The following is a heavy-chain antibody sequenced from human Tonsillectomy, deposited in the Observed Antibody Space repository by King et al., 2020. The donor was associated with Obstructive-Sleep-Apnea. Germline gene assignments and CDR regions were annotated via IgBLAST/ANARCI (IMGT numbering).Heavy chain of an antibody. D-gene: IGHD3-22*01. J-gene: IGHJ4*02. CDR1: GFSVSTNY. CDR2: IYSGGTT. Sequence: VQLVESGGGLVQPGGSLRLSCAASGFSVSTNYMSWVRQAPGKGLEWVSVIYSGGTTNYADSVKGRFTISRDNSKNTVYLQMNTLRAEDTAMYYCARTFTYYYDSSGYFDNWGQGTLVTVSS. CDR3: ARTFTYYYDSSGYFDN. V-gene: IGHV3-66*01.